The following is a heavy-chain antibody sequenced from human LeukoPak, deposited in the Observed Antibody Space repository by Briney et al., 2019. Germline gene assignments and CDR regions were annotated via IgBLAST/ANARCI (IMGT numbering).Heavy chain of an antibody. CDR1: GYTFSEYY. CDR2: TSPKSGDT. V-gene: IGHV1-2*02. D-gene: IGHD4-11*01. J-gene: IGHJ4*02. Sequence: ASVKVSCKVSGYTFSEYYIHWVRQAPGHGLEWMGWTSPKSGDTRYTQRFQGRVTMTRDTSISTVYMELDRLTFDDTAVYYCARDNYGTLDYWGQGTLVIVSS. CDR3: ARDNYGTLDY.